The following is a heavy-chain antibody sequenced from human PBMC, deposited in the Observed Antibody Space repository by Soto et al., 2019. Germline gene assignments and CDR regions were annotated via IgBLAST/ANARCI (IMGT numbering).Heavy chain of an antibody. V-gene: IGHV3-23*01. D-gene: IGHD3-3*01. CDR2: ISGSGGST. CDR1: GFTFSSYA. J-gene: IGHJ4*02. CDR3: AKDKRITIFGVVIIRRAHDY. Sequence: GGSLRLSCAASGFTFSSYAMSWVRQAPGKGLEWVSAISGSGGSTYYADSVKGRFTISRDNSKNTLYLQMNSLRAEDTAVYYCAKDKRITIFGVVIIRRAHDYWGQGTLVTV.